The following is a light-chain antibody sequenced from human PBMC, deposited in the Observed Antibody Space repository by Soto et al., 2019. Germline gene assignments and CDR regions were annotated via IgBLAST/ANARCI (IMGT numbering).Light chain of an antibody. J-gene: IGKJ1*01. Sequence: DIQMTQSPSSLSASVGDRVTITCRASQGISNYLAWYQHKPGKVPKLLIYAASTMQSGVPSRFSGSGSGTDFSLTISSLQPEDVATYYCQKYNGAPRAFGQGTKVEIK. CDR3: QKYNGAPRA. V-gene: IGKV1-27*01. CDR2: AAS. CDR1: QGISNY.